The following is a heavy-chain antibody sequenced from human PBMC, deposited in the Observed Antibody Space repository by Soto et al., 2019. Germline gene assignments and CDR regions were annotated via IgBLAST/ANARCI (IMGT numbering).Heavy chain of an antibody. J-gene: IGHJ4*02. CDR3: ARDSQYSTDWQRFDS. V-gene: IGHV1-18*01. CDR2: VNTYNGNP. Sequence: QVQLVQSGVEVKKPGASVKVSCKASGYTFTNYAISWVRQAPGRGLEWMGWVNTYNGNPNYAQIFQGRVTMTTDTSAGTAYMELRSLNSDDSDVYYCARDSQYSTDWQRFDSWGQGTLVTVSS. CDR1: GYTFTNYA. D-gene: IGHD6-6*01.